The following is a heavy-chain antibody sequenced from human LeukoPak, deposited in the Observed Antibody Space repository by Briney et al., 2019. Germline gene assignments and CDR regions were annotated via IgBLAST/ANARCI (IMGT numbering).Heavy chain of an antibody. V-gene: IGHV5-51*01. J-gene: IGHJ5*02. Sequence: GESLKISCKGSGYSFTSYWIGWVRQMPGKGLEWMLIIYPGDSDTRYSPSFQGQVTISADKSISTAYLQWSSLKASDTAMYYCARSGYCSSTSCYAPTYNWFDPWGQGTLVTVSS. CDR3: ARSGYCSSTSCYAPTYNWFDP. CDR2: IYPGDSDT. CDR1: GYSFTSYW. D-gene: IGHD2-2*03.